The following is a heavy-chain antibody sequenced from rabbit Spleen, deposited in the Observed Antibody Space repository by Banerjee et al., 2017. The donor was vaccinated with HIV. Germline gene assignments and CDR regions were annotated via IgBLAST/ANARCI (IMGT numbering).Heavy chain of an antibody. CDR1: GFDFSSDA. V-gene: IGHV1S45*01. J-gene: IGHJ4*01. CDR3: ARAPYAGIAVYGYAQNL. Sequence: QEQLVESGGGLVQPEGSLTLTCKASGFDFSSDAMCWVRQAPGKGPEWIACIYAGSSGSTYYASWAKGRFTISKTSSTTMTLRMTSLSAADTATYFCARAPYAGIAVYGYAQNLWGQGTLVTVS. CDR2: IYAGSSGST. D-gene: IGHD6-1*01.